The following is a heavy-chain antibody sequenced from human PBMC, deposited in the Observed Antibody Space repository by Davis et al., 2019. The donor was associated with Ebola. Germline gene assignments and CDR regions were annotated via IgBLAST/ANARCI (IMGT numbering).Heavy chain of an antibody. CDR2: IYPGDSDT. J-gene: IGHJ3*02. V-gene: IGHV5-51*01. D-gene: IGHD3-10*01. Sequence: GESLKISCKGSGYSFTSYWIAWVRQMPGKGLEWMGIIYPGDSDTRYSPSFRGQVTISADKSISTAYLQWSSLKASDTAMYYCARQGITMVRGANDAFDIWGQGTMVTVSS. CDR1: GYSFTSYW. CDR3: ARQGITMVRGANDAFDI.